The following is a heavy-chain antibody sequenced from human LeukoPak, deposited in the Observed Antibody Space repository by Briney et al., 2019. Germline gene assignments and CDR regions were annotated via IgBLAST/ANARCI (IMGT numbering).Heavy chain of an antibody. CDR1: SGSINSYF. D-gene: IGHD3-16*01. J-gene: IGHJ4*02. CDR2: IYTTGNT. CDR3: ARHGYTASHYFLDY. V-gene: IGHV4-4*07. Sequence: SETLSLTCTVSSGSINSYFWGWVRQPAGRGLEWIGRIYTTGNTHCNPSLKSRLTMSIDTSKRQFSLNLRSVTAADTAIYYCARHGYTASHYFLDYWSQGTLVTVSS.